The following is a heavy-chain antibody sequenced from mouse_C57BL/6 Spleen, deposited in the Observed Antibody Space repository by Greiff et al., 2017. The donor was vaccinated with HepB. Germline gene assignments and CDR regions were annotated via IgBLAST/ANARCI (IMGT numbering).Heavy chain of an antibody. CDR1: GYTFTSYW. V-gene: IGHV1-69*01. CDR3: ARSERYMDY. CDR2: IDPSDSYT. J-gene: IGHJ4*01. Sequence: VQLQQPGAELVMPGASVKLSCKASGYTFTSYWMHWVKQRPGQGLEWIGEIDPSDSYTNYNQKFKGKSTFTVDKSSNTPYMHLSSLTSEDSAFYYSARSERYMDYWGQGTSVTVSS.